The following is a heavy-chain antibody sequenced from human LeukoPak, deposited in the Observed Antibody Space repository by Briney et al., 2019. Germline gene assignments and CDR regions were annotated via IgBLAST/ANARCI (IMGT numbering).Heavy chain of an antibody. CDR3: ARDRGRGWRHYFDC. D-gene: IGHD6-19*01. V-gene: IGHV3-64*01. CDR2: ISSNGGGT. Sequence: GGSLRLSCAASGFTFSGYAMHWVRQAPGKGLEYVSAISSNGGGTFYATSVKGRFTISRDNSKNTLYLQMGSLRAVDMAVYYCARDRGRGWRHYFDCWGQGTLVTVSS. CDR1: GFTFSGYA. J-gene: IGHJ4*02.